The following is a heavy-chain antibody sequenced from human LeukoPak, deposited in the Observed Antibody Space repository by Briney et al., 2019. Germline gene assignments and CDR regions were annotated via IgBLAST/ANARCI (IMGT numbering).Heavy chain of an antibody. CDR1: GFTFGDYA. CDR2: IRCKAYGGTT. J-gene: IGHJ4*02. D-gene: IGHD3-3*01. Sequence: KPGGSLRLSCTASGFTFGDYAMSWVRQAPGKGLEWVGFIRCKAYGGTTENAASVKGRFTISRDDSKSIAYLQVNSLKTEDTAVFYCTRFFEWLLYFDYWGQGTLVTVSS. V-gene: IGHV3-49*04. CDR3: TRFFEWLLYFDY.